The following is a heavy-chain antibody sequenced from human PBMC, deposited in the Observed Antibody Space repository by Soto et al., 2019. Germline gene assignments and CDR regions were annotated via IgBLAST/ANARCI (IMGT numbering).Heavy chain of an antibody. V-gene: IGHV1-8*01. CDR2: MNPNSGNT. CDR3: ARADPAAADEFDY. J-gene: IGHJ4*02. Sequence: ASVKVSCKASGYTFTSYDINWVRQATGQGLEWMGWMNPNSGNTGYAQKFQGRVTMTRNTSISTAYMELSSLRSEDTAVYYCARADPAAADEFDYWGQGALVTVSS. D-gene: IGHD6-13*01. CDR1: GYTFTSYD.